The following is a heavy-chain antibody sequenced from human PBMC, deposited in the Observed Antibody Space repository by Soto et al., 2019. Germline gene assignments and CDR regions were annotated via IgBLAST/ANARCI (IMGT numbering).Heavy chain of an antibody. CDR3: ARSEEDSDYYYYGMDV. D-gene: IGHD2-15*01. Sequence: SPTLSLTCVGSGDTVSSNSVAWNWVRQSPSRGREWLGRTYYRSRWYSDYAVSVRSRIDINADTSKNQVSLQLNSVTPEDTAVYYCARSEEDSDYYYYGMDVWGQGTTVTVSS. CDR2: TYYRSRWYS. J-gene: IGHJ6*02. V-gene: IGHV6-1*01. CDR1: GDTVSSNSVA.